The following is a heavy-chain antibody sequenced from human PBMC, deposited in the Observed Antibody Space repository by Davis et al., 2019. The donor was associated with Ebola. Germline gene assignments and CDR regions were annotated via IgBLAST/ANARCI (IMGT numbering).Heavy chain of an antibody. D-gene: IGHD4-17*01. V-gene: IGHV1-18*01. Sequence: ASVKVSCKASGYTFTSYGISWVRQAPGQGLEWMGWISAYNGNTNYAQKLQGRVTMTRDTSISTAYMELSRLRSDDTAVYYCARVGTTVTTFDYWGQGTLVTVSS. CDR3: ARVGTTVTTFDY. CDR2: ISAYNGNT. J-gene: IGHJ4*02. CDR1: GYTFTSYG.